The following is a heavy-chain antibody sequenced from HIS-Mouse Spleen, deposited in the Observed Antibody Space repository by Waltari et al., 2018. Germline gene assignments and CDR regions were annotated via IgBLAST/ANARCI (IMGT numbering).Heavy chain of an antibody. D-gene: IGHD6-13*01. CDR2: IYYSGST. Sequence: QLQLQESGPGLVKPSETLPLTCTVAGASISSSSYYWCWIRQPPGKGLEWIGSIYYSGSTYYNPSLKSRVTISVDTSKNQFSLKLSSVTAADTAVYYCAREIPYSSSWYDWYFDRWGRGTLVTVSS. V-gene: IGHV4-39*07. J-gene: IGHJ2*01. CDR1: GASISSSSYY. CDR3: AREIPYSSSWYDWYFDR.